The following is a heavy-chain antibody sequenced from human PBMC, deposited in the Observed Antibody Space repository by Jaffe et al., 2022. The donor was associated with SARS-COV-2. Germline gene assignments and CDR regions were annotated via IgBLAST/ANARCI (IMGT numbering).Heavy chain of an antibody. Sequence: QLQLQESGPGLVKPSETLSLTCTVSGGSISSSSYYWGWIRQPPGKGLEWIGSIYYSGSTYYNPSLKSRVTISVDTSKNQFSLKLSSVTAADTAVYYCARHKEGGSGSYWSFDYWGQGTLVTVSS. J-gene: IGHJ4*02. CDR1: GGSISSSSYY. CDR2: IYYSGST. V-gene: IGHV4-39*01. CDR3: ARHKEGGSGSYWSFDY. D-gene: IGHD1-26*01.